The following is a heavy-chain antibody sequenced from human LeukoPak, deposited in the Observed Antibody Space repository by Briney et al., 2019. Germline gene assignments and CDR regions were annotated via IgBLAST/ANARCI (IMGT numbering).Heavy chain of an antibody. CDR3: SSDSPRTIFGIGFVY. CDR1: GGSISSTTYY. D-gene: IGHD3-3*01. V-gene: IGHV4-39*01. CDR2: IYYSGST. Sequence: PSQTVSLTCTVSGGSISSTTYYWGWFRQPPGKALEWIGTIYYSGSTYYIPSLKSRVTISVDTSKNQFSLKLSSVTAADTAVYYCSSDSPRTIFGIGFVYWGQGRVVTVSS. J-gene: IGHJ4*02.